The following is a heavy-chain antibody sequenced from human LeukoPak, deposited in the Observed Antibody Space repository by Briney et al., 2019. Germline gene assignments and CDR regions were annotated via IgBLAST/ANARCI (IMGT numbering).Heavy chain of an antibody. Sequence: SETLSLTCTVSGYSISSGYYWGWIRQPPGKGLEWIGSIYHSGSTYYNPSLKSRVTISVDTSKNQFSLKLSSVTAADTAVYYCARDRGRGYYYYYKDVWGKGTTVTVSS. D-gene: IGHD3-10*01. CDR3: ARDRGRGYYYYYKDV. J-gene: IGHJ6*03. V-gene: IGHV4-38-2*02. CDR2: IYHSGST. CDR1: GYSISSGYY.